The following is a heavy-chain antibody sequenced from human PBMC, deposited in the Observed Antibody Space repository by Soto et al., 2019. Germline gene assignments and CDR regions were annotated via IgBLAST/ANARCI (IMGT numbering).Heavy chain of an antibody. CDR2: INPSGGGT. J-gene: IGHJ5*02. Sequence: ASVKVSCKASGYTFTSYYMHWVRQAPGQGLEWLGIINPSGGGTSYAQNFQGRVTMTRDTSTSTVYMELSSLRSDDTAVYYCARTVRTRNWFDPWGQGTLVTVSS. CDR1: GYTFTSYY. V-gene: IGHV1-46*01. D-gene: IGHD4-17*01. CDR3: ARTVRTRNWFDP.